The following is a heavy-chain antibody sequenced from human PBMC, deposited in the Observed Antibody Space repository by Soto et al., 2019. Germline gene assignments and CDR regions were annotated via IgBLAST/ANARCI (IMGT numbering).Heavy chain of an antibody. CDR3: ARVFHYYGVDV. D-gene: IGHD2-21*01. Sequence: SETLSLTCTVSGGSISSYGWSWIRQPPGKGLEWIGYIYYSGSTNYNPSLKSRVTISVDTSKGQFSLKLSSVTAADTAVYYCARVFHYYGVDVWGQGTTVTVSS. J-gene: IGHJ6*02. CDR2: IYYSGST. V-gene: IGHV4-59*01. CDR1: GGSISSYG.